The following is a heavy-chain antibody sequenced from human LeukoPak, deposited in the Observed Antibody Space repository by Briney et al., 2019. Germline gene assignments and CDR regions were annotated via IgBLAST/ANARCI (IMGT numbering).Heavy chain of an antibody. Sequence: GGSLRLSCASSGFTFSSYAMGWVRQAPGKGLEWVSAITASGGNTYYADSVKGRFTISRDNSKNTLYLQVNSLRAEDTAVYYCAKGNGYSYGRYYFDYWGQGTLVTVSS. D-gene: IGHD5-18*01. V-gene: IGHV3-23*01. CDR1: GFTFSSYA. J-gene: IGHJ4*02. CDR2: ITASGGNT. CDR3: AKGNGYSYGRYYFDY.